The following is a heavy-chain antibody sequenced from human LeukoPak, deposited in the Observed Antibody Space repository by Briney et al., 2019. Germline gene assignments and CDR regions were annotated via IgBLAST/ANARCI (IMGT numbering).Heavy chain of an antibody. CDR3: ARDRGTTVTARGYFDS. J-gene: IGHJ4*02. V-gene: IGHV3-30*03. D-gene: IGHD4-17*01. CDR2: ISYDGSNK. Sequence: PGGSLRLSCAASGFTFSSYGMHWVRQAPGKGLEWVAVISYDGSNKYYADSVKGRFTISRDNSKNTLYLQMNSLRAEDTAVYYCARDRGTTVTARGYFDSWGQGTLVTVSS. CDR1: GFTFSSYG.